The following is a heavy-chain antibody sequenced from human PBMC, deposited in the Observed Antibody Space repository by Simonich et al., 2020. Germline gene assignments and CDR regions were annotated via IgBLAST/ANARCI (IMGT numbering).Heavy chain of an antibody. D-gene: IGHD1-26*01. CDR2: VNPYSGCK. CDR1: GYTFTGYY. CDR3: ARGLLSGSYYAFDI. V-gene: IGHV1-2*02. J-gene: IGHJ3*02. Sequence: QVQLVQSGAEVKKPGASVKVSCKASGYTFTGYYMPGVRQAPGQGLGVVGWVNPYSGCKNYAQECQGRVTMTRDTSISTAYMELSRLRSDDTAVYYCARGLLSGSYYAFDIWGQGTMVTVSS.